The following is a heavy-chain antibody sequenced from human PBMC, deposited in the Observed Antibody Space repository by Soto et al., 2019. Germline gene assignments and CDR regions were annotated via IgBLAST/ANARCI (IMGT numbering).Heavy chain of an antibody. V-gene: IGHV4-34*01. CDR3: ARRYVNTAHRCRFDY. Sequence: SETLSLTCAVYGGSFSGYYWSWIRQPPGKGLEWIGEINLSGSTNYNPSLKSRVTISVDTSKNQFSLKLSSVNAADTAVYCCARRYVNTAHRCRFDYWGQGTLITVSP. CDR2: INLSGST. CDR1: GGSFSGYY. D-gene: IGHD5-18*01. J-gene: IGHJ4*02.